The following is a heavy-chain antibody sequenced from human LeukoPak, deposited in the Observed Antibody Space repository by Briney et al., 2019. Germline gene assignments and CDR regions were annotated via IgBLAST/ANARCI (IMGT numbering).Heavy chain of an antibody. CDR2: ISSSSSTI. V-gene: IGHV3-48*02. J-gene: IGHJ4*02. Sequence: PGGSLRLSCAASGFTLTYFAMTWVRQAPGKGLEWVSYISSSSSTIYYADSVKGRFTISRDNAKNSLYLQMNSLRDEDTAVYYCARDTGYSYGAPRVGYRGQGTLVTVSS. D-gene: IGHD5-18*01. CDR3: ARDTGYSYGAPRVGY. CDR1: GFTLTYFA.